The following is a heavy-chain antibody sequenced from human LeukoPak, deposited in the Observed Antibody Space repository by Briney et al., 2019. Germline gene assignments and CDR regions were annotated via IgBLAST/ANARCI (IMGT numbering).Heavy chain of an antibody. V-gene: IGHV3-48*01. CDR2: ISSSTSTI. CDR3: AGGSSSWYPTPYYMDV. CDR1: GFTFSSYS. D-gene: IGHD6-13*01. J-gene: IGHJ6*03. Sequence: GGSLRLSCAASGFTFSSYSMNWVRQAPGKGLEWVSYISSSTSTIYYADSVKGRFTISRDNAKNSLYLQMNSLRAGDTAVYYCAGGSSSWYPTPYYMDVWGKGTTVTVSS.